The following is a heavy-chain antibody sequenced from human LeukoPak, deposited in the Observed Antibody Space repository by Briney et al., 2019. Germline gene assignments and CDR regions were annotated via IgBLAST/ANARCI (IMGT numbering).Heavy chain of an antibody. V-gene: IGHV4-39*07. CDR3: ARVGRWLQLLVDY. CDR2: IYYSGST. J-gene: IGHJ4*02. D-gene: IGHD5-24*01. CDR1: GGSISSSSYY. Sequence: ASETLSLTCTVSGGSISSSSYYWGWIRQPPGKGLEWIGSIYYSGSTYYNPSLKSRVTISVDTSKNQFSLKLSSVTAADTAVYYCARVGRWLQLLVDYWGQGTLVTVSS.